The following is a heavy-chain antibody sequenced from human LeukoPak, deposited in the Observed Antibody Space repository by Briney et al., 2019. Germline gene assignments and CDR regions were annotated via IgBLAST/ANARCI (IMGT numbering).Heavy chain of an antibody. D-gene: IGHD6-19*01. V-gene: IGHV1-18*01. CDR1: GYTFTNYG. CDR2: ISAYNGNT. Sequence: ASVKVSCKASGYTFTNYGFSWVRQAPGHGLEGMGWISAYNGNTNYAQKLQGRVTMTTDTSTSTAYMELRSLRFDDTAVYYCARDGGITVAADDYWGQGTLVTVSS. CDR3: ARDGGITVAADDY. J-gene: IGHJ4*02.